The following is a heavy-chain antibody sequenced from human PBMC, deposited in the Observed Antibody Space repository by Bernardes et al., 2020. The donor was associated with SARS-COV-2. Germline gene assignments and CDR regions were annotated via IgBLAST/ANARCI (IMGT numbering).Heavy chain of an antibody. CDR3: ARGLRWAFDY. V-gene: IGHV3-53*01. CDR1: GFTFSNYW. D-gene: IGHD4-17*01. CDR2: IQSGGYT. Sequence: GGSLRLSCAASGFTFSNYWMTWVRQAPGKGLEWVSVIQSGGYTNYADSVKGRFTVSRDTSENTVSLQMNSLRAEDTAVYYCARGLRWAFDYWGQGTLVSVSS. J-gene: IGHJ4*02.